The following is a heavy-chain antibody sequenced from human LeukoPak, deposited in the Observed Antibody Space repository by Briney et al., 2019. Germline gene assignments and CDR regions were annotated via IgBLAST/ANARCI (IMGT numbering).Heavy chain of an antibody. D-gene: IGHD4-17*01. CDR3: AKAVTTAPGEFDY. CDR2: ITRSSSHK. V-gene: IGHV3-21*04. CDR1: GFTFSDYS. J-gene: IGHJ4*02. Sequence: KTGGSLRLSCAASGFTFSDYSMNWVRQAPGKGLEWVSSITRSSSHKYYADSVKGRFTISRDNAKNSLYLQMNSLRAEDTAVYYCAKAVTTAPGEFDYWGQGTLVTVSS.